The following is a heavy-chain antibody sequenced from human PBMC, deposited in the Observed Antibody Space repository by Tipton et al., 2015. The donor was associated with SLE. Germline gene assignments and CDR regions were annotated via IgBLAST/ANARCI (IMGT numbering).Heavy chain of an antibody. D-gene: IGHD3-22*01. CDR1: GFTFSNFG. J-gene: IGHJ4*02. CDR3: TTDLMIVVVIARDY. V-gene: IGHV3-30*02. CDR2: IRYDGTKK. Sequence: SLRLSCAASGFTFSNFGMHWVRQAPGKGLEWVAFIRYDGTKKHYADSVKGRFTISRDDSKDTLYLQMNSLKTEDTAVYYCTTDLMIVVVIARDYWGQGTLVTVSS.